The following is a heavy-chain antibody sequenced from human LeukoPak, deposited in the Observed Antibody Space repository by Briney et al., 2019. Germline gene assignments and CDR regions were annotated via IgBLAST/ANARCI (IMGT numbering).Heavy chain of an antibody. D-gene: IGHD3-22*01. V-gene: IGHV4-39*01. J-gene: IGHJ4*02. CDR3: ARLETYDSTLDY. CDR2: IYYSGST. CDR1: GDSITTSSYY. Sequence: KPSETLSLTCTVSGDSITTSSYYWGWIRQPPGKGLEWIGNIYYSGSTYYNPSLKSRVTISVDTSKNQFSLWLSSVTAADTAVYYCARLETYDSTLDYWGQGTLVTVSS.